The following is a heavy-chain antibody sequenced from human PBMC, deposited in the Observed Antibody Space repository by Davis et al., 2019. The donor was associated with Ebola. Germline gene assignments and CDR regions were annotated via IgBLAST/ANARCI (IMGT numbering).Heavy chain of an antibody. CDR1: GFTFSSYG. D-gene: IGHD3-16*01. CDR3: SGSYGNYYYYYGMDV. CDR2: ISYDGSNK. J-gene: IGHJ6*04. V-gene: IGHV3-30*03. Sequence: GGSLRLSCAASGFTFSSYGMHWVRQAPGKGLEWVAVISYDGSNKYYADSVKGRFTISRDNSKNTLYLQMNSLRAEDTAVYYCSGSYGNYYYYYGMDVWGKGTTVTVSS.